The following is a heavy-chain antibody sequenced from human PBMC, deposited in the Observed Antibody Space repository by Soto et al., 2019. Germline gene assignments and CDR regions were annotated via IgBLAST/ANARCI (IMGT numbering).Heavy chain of an antibody. Sequence: GASVKVSCKSSGGTFSSHSINWVRQAPGQGLEWMGWITPIFGPANFAKKFQGRVTITADESTTTAYMELSSLTSEDTAVYYCATGSFTSTGGRIGYHYNAMDVWGQGTTVTVSS. V-gene: IGHV1-69*13. CDR1: GGTFSSHS. J-gene: IGHJ6*02. CDR2: ITPIFGPA. CDR3: ATGSFTSTGGRIGYHYNAMDV. D-gene: IGHD1-1*01.